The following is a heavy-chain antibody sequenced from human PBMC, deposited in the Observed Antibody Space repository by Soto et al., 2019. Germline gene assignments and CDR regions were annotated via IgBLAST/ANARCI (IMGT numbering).Heavy chain of an antibody. CDR2: IYYSGST. D-gene: IGHD2-15*01. CDR1: GGSISSGGYY. V-gene: IGHV4-31*03. Sequence: SETLSLTCTVSGGSISSGGYYWSWLRQHPGKGLEWIGYIYYSGSTYYNPSLKSRVTISVDTSKNQFSLKLSSVTAADTAVYYCARVKGRCSGGSCYGSGGDYWGQGTLVTVSS. J-gene: IGHJ4*02. CDR3: ARVKGRCSGGSCYGSGGDY.